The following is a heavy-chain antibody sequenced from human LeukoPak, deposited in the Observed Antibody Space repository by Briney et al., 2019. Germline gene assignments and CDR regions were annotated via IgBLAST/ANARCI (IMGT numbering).Heavy chain of an antibody. J-gene: IGHJ4*02. CDR3: ARGEAVAGPPDY. V-gene: IGHV3-53*01. CDR2: IYSGGST. CDR1: GFTVSTNY. D-gene: IGHD6-19*01. Sequence: GGSLRLSCAASGFTVSTNYMSWVRQAPGKGLERVSIIYSGGSTYYADSLKGRFTISRDNAKKSLYLQVNSLRTEDTAVYYCARGEAVAGPPDYWGQGTLVTVSS.